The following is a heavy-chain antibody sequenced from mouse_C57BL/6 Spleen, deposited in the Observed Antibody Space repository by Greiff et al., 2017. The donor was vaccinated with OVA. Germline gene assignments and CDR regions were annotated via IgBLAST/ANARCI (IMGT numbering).Heavy chain of an antibody. CDR3: ARDYYGSIIWFAY. V-gene: IGHV5-17*01. Sequence: EVQLMESGGGFVKPGGSLQLSCAAPGFTFSDYGMHWVRQAPEKGLEWVAYISSGSSTIYYADTVKGRCTISRDNAKNTLFLQMTSLRSEDTAMYYCARDYYGSIIWFAYWGQGTLVTVSA. CDR1: GFTFSDYG. CDR2: ISSGSSTI. D-gene: IGHD1-1*01. J-gene: IGHJ3*01.